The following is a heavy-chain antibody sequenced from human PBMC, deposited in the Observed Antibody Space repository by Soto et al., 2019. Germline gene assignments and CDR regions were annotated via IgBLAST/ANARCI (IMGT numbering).Heavy chain of an antibody. CDR1: GGSISSGDYY. Sequence: SETLSLTCTVSGGSISSGDYYWSWIRQPPGKGLEWIGYIYYSGSTYYNPSLKSRVTISVDTSKNQFSLKLSSVTAADTAVYYCAVRRGYSGYDEGWGQGTLVTVSS. D-gene: IGHD5-12*01. CDR2: IYYSGST. J-gene: IGHJ4*02. V-gene: IGHV4-30-4*01. CDR3: AVRRGYSGYDEG.